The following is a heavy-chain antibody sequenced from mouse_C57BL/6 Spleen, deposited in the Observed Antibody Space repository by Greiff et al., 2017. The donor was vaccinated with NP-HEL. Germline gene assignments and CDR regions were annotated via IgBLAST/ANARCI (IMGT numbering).Heavy chain of an antibody. CDR2: IRSKSNNYAT. CDR3: VRSLPGYFDY. V-gene: IGHV10-1*01. J-gene: IGHJ2*01. CDR1: GFSFNTYA. Sequence: EVQLVESGGGLVQPKGSLKLSCAASGFSFNTYAMNWVRQAPGKGLEWVARIRSKSNNYATYYADSVKDRFTISRDDSESMLYLQMNNLKTEDTAMYYCVRSLPGYFDYWGQGTTLTVSS.